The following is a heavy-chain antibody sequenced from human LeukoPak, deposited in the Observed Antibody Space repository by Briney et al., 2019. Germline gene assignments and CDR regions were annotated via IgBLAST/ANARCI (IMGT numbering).Heavy chain of an antibody. CDR2: IYSGGST. J-gene: IGHJ3*02. CDR3: ARDVPYDSSGYYEDAFDI. Sequence: GGSLRLSCAASGFTLSSNYMRWVRQAPGKGMERVSVIYSGGSTYYSDSVTGRFTISRDNYKNTLYLQMNTLRAEDTAVYYCARDVPYDSSGYYEDAFDIWGQGTMVTVSS. D-gene: IGHD3-22*01. CDR1: GFTLSSNY. V-gene: IGHV3-53*01.